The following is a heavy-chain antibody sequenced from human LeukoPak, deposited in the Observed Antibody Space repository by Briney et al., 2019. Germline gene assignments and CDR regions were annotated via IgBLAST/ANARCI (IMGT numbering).Heavy chain of an antibody. J-gene: IGHJ4*02. Sequence: GESLKISCKGSGYSFTSYWIGWVRQMPGKGLEWMGIIYPGDSDTRYSPSFQGQVTISADKSISTAYLQWSSLKASDTAMYYCARSGPRWLQWTDFDYWGQRTLVTVSS. CDR3: ARSGPRWLQWTDFDY. V-gene: IGHV5-51*01. CDR1: GYSFTSYW. D-gene: IGHD5-24*01. CDR2: IYPGDSDT.